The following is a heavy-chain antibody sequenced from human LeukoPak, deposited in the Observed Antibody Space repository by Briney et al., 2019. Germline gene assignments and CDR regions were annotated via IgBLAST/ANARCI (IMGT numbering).Heavy chain of an antibody. D-gene: IGHD5-18*01. V-gene: IGHV3-23*01. CDR2: ISGSGSGGST. Sequence: GASLTLSCSAFGFTSSGYAMTWVPQAPGRGLEWVSSISGSGSGGSTYSADTVKGRFTISRDNSKNTLYLQMNSLRAEDTAVYYCAKVSGDRRGYIDYWGQGTLVTVSS. CDR3: AKVSGDRRGYIDY. J-gene: IGHJ4*02. CDR1: GFTSSGYA.